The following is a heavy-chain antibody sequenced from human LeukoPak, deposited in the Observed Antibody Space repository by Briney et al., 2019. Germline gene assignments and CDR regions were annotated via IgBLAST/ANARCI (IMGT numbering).Heavy chain of an antibody. CDR2: IYTSGST. D-gene: IGHD6-13*01. CDR3: ARDVVAAAGTWDY. J-gene: IGHJ4*02. Sequence: SETLSLTCTVSGGSISSFYWSWIRQPAGRGLEWIGGIYTSGSTNYNPSLKSRVTMSVDTSKNQFSLKLSSVSAADTAVYYCARDVVAAAGTWDYWGQGTLVTVSS. V-gene: IGHV4-4*07. CDR1: GGSISSFY.